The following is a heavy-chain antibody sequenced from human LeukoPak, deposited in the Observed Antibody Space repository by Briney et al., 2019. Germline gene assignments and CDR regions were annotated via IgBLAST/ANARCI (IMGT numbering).Heavy chain of an antibody. D-gene: IGHD3-22*01. V-gene: IGHV4-59*08. CDR2: IYYSGST. Sequence: SETLSLTCTVSGGSISSYYWSWIRQPPGKGLEWIGYIYYSGSTNYNPSLKSRVTISVVTSKNQFSLKLSSVTAADTAVYYCARGSSGYPTADYWGQGTLVTVPS. CDR1: GGSISSYY. J-gene: IGHJ4*02. CDR3: ARGSSGYPTADY.